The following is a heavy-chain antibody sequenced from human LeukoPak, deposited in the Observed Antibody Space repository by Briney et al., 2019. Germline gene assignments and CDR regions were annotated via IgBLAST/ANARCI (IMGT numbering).Heavy chain of an antibody. Sequence: SETLSLTCIVSGGSISSYYWSWIRQPPGKGLEWIGYIYYSGSTNYNPSLKSRVTISIDTSKNQFSLKLSSVTAADTAVYYCARDNYDSSGYSFDYWGQGTLVTVSS. CDR3: ARDNYDSSGYSFDY. V-gene: IGHV4-59*01. CDR2: IYYSGST. CDR1: GGSISSYY. D-gene: IGHD3-22*01. J-gene: IGHJ4*02.